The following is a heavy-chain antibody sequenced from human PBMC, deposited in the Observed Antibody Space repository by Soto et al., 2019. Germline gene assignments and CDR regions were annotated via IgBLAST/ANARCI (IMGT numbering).Heavy chain of an antibody. CDR1: GYTFTSYA. J-gene: IGHJ4*02. Sequence: GASVKVSCKASGYTFTSYAMHWVRQAPGQRLEWMGWINAGNGNTKYSQRFQGRVTFTGDTSASTAYMELSSLRSEDTAVYYCARDRSFASGDYYFDYWGQGTLVTVSS. CDR2: INAGNGNT. V-gene: IGHV1-3*01. CDR3: ARDRSFASGDYYFDY. D-gene: IGHD4-17*01.